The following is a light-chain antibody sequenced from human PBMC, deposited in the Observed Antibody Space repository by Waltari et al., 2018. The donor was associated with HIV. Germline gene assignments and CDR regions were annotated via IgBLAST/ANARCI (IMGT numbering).Light chain of an antibody. CDR1: QGLSSY. J-gene: IGKJ2*01. Sequence: AIRMTQSPSSFSASTGDRVTITCRASQGLSSYLAWYQQKPGKAPKLLLYAASTLQSGVPSRFSGSGSGTDFTLTISCLQSEDFATYYCQQYYSYPYTFGQGTKLEIK. CDR2: AAS. V-gene: IGKV1-8*01. CDR3: QQYYSYPYT.